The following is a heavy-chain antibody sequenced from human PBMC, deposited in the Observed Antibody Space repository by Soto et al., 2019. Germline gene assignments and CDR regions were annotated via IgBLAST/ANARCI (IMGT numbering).Heavy chain of an antibody. CDR2: IDPSDSYT. J-gene: IGHJ6*02. D-gene: IGHD4-4*01. CDR3: ARHYSNYLSPVNGMDV. V-gene: IGHV5-10-1*01. Sequence: GEGLKSAGKGSVYILTSYWNSCERQMSGKGLEWMGRIDPSDSYTNYSPSFQGHVTIAADKSISTACLQWRSLKASDTAMYYGARHYSNYLSPVNGMDVWGQGTTVTVSS. CDR1: VYILTSYW.